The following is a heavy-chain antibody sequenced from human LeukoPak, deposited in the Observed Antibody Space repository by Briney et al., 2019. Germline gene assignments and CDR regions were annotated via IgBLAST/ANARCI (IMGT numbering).Heavy chain of an antibody. V-gene: IGHV4-59*01. D-gene: IGHD6-19*01. Sequence: SETLSLTCTVSGGSISSYYWSWFRQPPGKGLEWIGYIYYGGSTNYNPSLKSRVTISVDTSKNQFSLKLSSVTAADTAVYYCARESLIAVAAFDYWGQGTLVTVSS. J-gene: IGHJ4*02. CDR1: GGSISSYY. CDR2: IYYGGST. CDR3: ARESLIAVAAFDY.